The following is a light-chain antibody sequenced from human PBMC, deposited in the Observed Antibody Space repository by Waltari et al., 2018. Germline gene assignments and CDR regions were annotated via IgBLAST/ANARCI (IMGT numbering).Light chain of an antibody. J-gene: IGKJ1*01. CDR3: HQYNEWPRT. V-gene: IGKV3-15*01. CDR1: QSVGSN. CDR2: GAS. Sequence: EIVMTQSPATLSVSPGERATLSCRASQSVGSNFAWYQQKPGQAPSLLIYGASTRATGVPARISGTGSGTEFTLTISRLQSEDFAVYYCHQYNEWPRTFGQGTKVEIK.